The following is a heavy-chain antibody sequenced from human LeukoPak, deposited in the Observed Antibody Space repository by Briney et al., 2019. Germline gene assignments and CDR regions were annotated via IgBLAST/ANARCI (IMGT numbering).Heavy chain of an antibody. D-gene: IGHD4-11*01. CDR2: ISSNGGST. CDR3: VKGPAYSNYEADWFDP. J-gene: IGHJ5*02. Sequence: PGGSLRLSCSASGFTFSRYAMHWVRQAPGKGLEYVSAISSNGGSTYYADSVKGRFTISRDNSKNTLYLQMSSLRAEDTAVYYCVKGPAYSNYEADWFDPWGQGTLVTVSS. V-gene: IGHV3-64D*06. CDR1: GFTFSRYA.